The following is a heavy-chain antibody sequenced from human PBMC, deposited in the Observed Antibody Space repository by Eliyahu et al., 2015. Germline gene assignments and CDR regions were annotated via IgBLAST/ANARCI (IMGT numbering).Heavy chain of an antibody. Sequence: QIQLQESGPGLVKPLETLSLTCSVVXYSXGNGYYWAWIRQAPGKGLEWIGSTFHNGRTYFNPSLRSRVTISLDTSQNQYSLSLHYVTAADTAVYYCGRAPHCTSDTCYEGGYYFDYWSPGSLVTVSS. CDR1: XYSXGNGYY. J-gene: IGHJ4*02. D-gene: IGHD2-2*01. CDR3: GRAPHCTSDTCYEGGYYFDY. CDR2: TFHNGRT. V-gene: IGHV4-38-2*02.